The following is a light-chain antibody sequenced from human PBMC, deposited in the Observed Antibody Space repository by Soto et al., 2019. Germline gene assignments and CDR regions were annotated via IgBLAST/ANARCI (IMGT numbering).Light chain of an antibody. CDR2: GAS. Sequence: EIVMTQSPATLSVSPGETTRLSCRASQSINSDVAWYQQKVGQTPRLLIHGASTRATGIAARFSGSGSGTEFTLTISSLQSEDFAVYYCQQYNNWPSITFGQGTRLEIK. J-gene: IGKJ5*01. CDR3: QQYNNWPSIT. V-gene: IGKV3D-15*01. CDR1: QSINSD.